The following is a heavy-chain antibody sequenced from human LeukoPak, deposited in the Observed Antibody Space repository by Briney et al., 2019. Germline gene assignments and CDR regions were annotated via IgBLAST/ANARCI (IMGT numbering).Heavy chain of an antibody. CDR2: IYYSEST. CDR3: ARSRDYVNYYYGMDV. CDR1: GGSISSYY. V-gene: IGHV4-59*08. Sequence: SETLSLTCTVSGGSISSYYWSWIRQPPGKGLEWIGYIYYSESTNYNPSLKSRVTISVDTSKNQFSLKLSSVTAADTAVYYCARSRDYVNYYYGMDVWGQGTTVTVSS. D-gene: IGHD4-17*01. J-gene: IGHJ6*02.